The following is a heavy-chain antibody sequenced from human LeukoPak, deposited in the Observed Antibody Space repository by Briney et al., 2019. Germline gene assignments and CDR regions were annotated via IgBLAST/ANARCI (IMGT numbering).Heavy chain of an antibody. CDR1: GFTFDDYG. V-gene: IGHV3-20*04. Sequence: RPAGSLRLSCAASGFTFDDYGMSWVRHAPGQGLEWVSGINWNGGSTGYADSVKGRFTISRDNAKNSLYLQMNSLRAEDTALYYCARGDYGNYHYFDYWGQGALVTVSS. CDR2: INWNGGST. CDR3: ARGDYGNYHYFDY. D-gene: IGHD4-11*01. J-gene: IGHJ4*02.